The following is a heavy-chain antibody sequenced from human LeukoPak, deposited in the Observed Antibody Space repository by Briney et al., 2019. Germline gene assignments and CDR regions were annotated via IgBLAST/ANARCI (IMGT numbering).Heavy chain of an antibody. V-gene: IGHV5-10-1*01. CDR2: IDPNDSYT. J-gene: IGHJ2*01. CDR1: GYSFNSYW. Sequence: GESLRISCTGSGYSFNSYWISWVRQMPGKGLEWMGGIDPNDSYTNYRPSFQGHVTISADKSIRTAYLQWSSLKASDTAMYYCARLGTANAFDLWGRGTLVTVSS. CDR3: ARLGTANAFDL. D-gene: IGHD2-21*02.